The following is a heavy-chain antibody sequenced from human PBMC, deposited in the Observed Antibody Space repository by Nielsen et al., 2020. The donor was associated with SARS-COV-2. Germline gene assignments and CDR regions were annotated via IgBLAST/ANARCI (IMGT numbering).Heavy chain of an antibody. CDR1: GFTFSSYW. CDR3: ARVRWELSYYYYGMDI. CDR2: TKQDGSEK. D-gene: IGHD1-26*01. V-gene: IGHV3-7*04. J-gene: IGHJ6*02. Sequence: GDSLTISCAASGFTFSSYWMSWVRQAPGKGLEWVANTKQDGSEKYYVDSVKGRFTISRDNAKNSLYLQMNSLRAEDTAVYYCARVRWELSYYYYGMDIWGQGTTVTASS.